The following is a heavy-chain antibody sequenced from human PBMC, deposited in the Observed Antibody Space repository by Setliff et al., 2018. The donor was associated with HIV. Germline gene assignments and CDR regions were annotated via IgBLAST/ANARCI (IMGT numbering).Heavy chain of an antibody. D-gene: IGHD6-19*01. CDR2: IHHTGHI. J-gene: IGHJ4*02. V-gene: IGHV4-34*01. CDR1: GASFTDYY. CDR3: ARHVMGAGYYFDY. Sequence: SSETLSLTCAFYGASFTDYYWNWIRQPPGKGLEWIGEIHHTGHINYNPSFKSRVTMSLDMSTNQFSLKMASMTAADSAVYYCARHVMGAGYYFDYWGQGTLVTVSS.